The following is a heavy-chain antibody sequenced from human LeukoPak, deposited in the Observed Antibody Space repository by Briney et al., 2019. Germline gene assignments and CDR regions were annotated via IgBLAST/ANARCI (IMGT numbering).Heavy chain of an antibody. CDR2: INHSGST. V-gene: IGHV4-38-2*02. CDR1: GYSISSGYH. D-gene: IGHD6-19*01. Sequence: SETLSLTCAVSGYSISSGYHWGWIRQSPGKGPEWIGSINHSGSTYYNPSLKGRVTISLDTSKNQFSLKLSSVTAADTAVYYCARDPGGSSGWYLDYWGQGTLVTVSS. J-gene: IGHJ4*02. CDR3: ARDPGGSSGWYLDY.